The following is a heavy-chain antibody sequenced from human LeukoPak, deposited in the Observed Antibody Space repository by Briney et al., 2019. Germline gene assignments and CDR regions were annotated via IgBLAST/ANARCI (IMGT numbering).Heavy chain of an antibody. V-gene: IGHV4-61*01. CDR2: IYYSGST. D-gene: IGHD1-26*01. CDR3: ARDRGGSYSLNDAFDI. Sequence: SETLSLTCTVSGGSISSSSYYWGWIRQPPGKGLEWIGYIYYSGSTNYNPSLKSRVTISVDTSKNQFSLKLSSVTAADTAVYYCARDRGGSYSLNDAFDIWGQGTMVTVSS. J-gene: IGHJ3*02. CDR1: GGSISSSSYY.